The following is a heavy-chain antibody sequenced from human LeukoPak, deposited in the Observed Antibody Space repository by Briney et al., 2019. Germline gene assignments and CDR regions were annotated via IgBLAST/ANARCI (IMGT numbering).Heavy chain of an antibody. CDR1: GFTYNSHA. V-gene: IGHV3-23*01. Sequence: GGSLGLSCVASGFTYNSHAMSWVRQAPGKGLEWVSGISANGANTYYTDSVRGRFTISRDNSKNTVYLQMSSLSAEDTAIYYCAKDQGFSYYYLDYWGRGILVTVSS. CDR3: AKDQGFSYYYLDY. CDR2: ISANGANT. J-gene: IGHJ4*02. D-gene: IGHD5-18*01.